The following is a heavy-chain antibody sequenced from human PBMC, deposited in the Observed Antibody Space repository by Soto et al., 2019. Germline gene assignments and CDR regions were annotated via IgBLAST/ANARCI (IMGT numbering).Heavy chain of an antibody. J-gene: IGHJ6*02. D-gene: IGHD5-12*01. CDR2: VSFDGTYK. Sequence: GGSLRLSCAASGFTFNNFAMHWVRQAPGKGLEWVAFVSFDGTYKYYADSVRGRFTVYRENSKSTLFLQMNSPKFEDTAVYVCANEVDVAFSSLQYGMDVWGQGNTVTVSS. CDR1: GFTFNNFA. CDR3: ANEVDVAFSSLQYGMDV. V-gene: IGHV3-30*14.